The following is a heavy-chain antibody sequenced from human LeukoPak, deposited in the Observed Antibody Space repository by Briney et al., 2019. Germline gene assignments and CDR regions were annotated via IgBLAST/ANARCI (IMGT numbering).Heavy chain of an antibody. CDR2: INSDGRST. CDR1: GFTFSNSW. CDR3: ARDRYSSGWFGY. D-gene: IGHD6-19*01. Sequence: GGSLRLSCAASGFTFSNSWMHWVRQAPGKGLVWVSRINSDGRSTVYADSVKGRFTISRDNAKNTLYLQMNSLRDEDTAVYYYARDRYSSGWFGYWGQGALVTVSS. V-gene: IGHV3-74*01. J-gene: IGHJ4*02.